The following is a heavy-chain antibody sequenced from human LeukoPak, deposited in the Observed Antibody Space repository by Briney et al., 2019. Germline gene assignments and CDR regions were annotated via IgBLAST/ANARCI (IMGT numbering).Heavy chain of an antibody. D-gene: IGHD2-15*01. V-gene: IGHV4-34*01. CDR3: ARLGGRLDY. CDR2: INHSGST. Sequence: GSLRLSCAASGFTFTSYAMSWVRQAPGKGLEWIGEINHSGSTNYNPSLKSRVTISVDTSKNQFSLKLSSVTAADTAVYYCARLGGRLDYWGQGTLVTVSS. CDR1: GFTFTSYA. J-gene: IGHJ4*02.